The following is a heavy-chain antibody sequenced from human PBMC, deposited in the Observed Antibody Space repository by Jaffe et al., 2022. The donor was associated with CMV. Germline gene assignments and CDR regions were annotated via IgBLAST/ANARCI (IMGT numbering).Heavy chain of an antibody. CDR1: GGSISSDY. V-gene: IGHV4-59*08. CDR2: IYYSGST. D-gene: IGHD1-26*01. CDR3: ARQKIVGAITNIFDY. Sequence: QVQLRESGPGLVKPSETLSLTCTVSGGSISSDYWSWIRQPPGKGLEWIGYIYYSGSTNYNPSLQSRLSISVDTSRNQFSLRLSSVTAADTAVYYCARQKIVGAITNIFDYWGQGTLVTVSS. J-gene: IGHJ4*02.